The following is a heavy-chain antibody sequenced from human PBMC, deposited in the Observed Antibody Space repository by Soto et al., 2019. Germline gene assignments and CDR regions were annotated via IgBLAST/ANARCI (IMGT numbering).Heavy chain of an antibody. CDR2: INPNSGGT. V-gene: IGHV1-2*02. CDR3: ARDLGTYYDSSGYHFDY. J-gene: IGHJ4*02. Sequence: ASVKVSCKASGYTFTGYYMHWVRQAPGQGLEWMGWINPNSGGTNYAQKFQGRVTMTRDTSISTAYMELSRLRSDDTAVYYGARDLGTYYDSSGYHFDYRGQRTLFPASS. D-gene: IGHD3-22*01. CDR1: GYTFTGYY.